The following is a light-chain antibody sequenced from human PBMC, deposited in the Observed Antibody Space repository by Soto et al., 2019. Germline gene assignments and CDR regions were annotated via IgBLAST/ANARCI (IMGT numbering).Light chain of an antibody. CDR3: AAWDDSLSGYV. V-gene: IGLV1-44*01. CDR2: NNN. CDR1: GSNIGSNT. Sequence: QSVLTQPPSASGTPGQRVSISCSGSGSNIGSNTVHWYQQLPGTASKPLMYNNNQRPSGVPDRFSGSKSGTSASLAISGLQSEDEADYYCAAWDDSLSGYVFGTGTKVTVL. J-gene: IGLJ1*01.